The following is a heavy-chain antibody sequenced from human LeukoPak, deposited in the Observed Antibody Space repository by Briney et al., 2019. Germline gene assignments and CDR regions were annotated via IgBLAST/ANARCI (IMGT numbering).Heavy chain of an antibody. J-gene: IGHJ4*02. CDR3: ARGSLGSSDFDY. Sequence: GGSLRLSCAASGFTFDDYTMHWVRQAPGKGLEWVSLISWDGGSTYYADSVKGRFTISRDNSKNTLYLQMNSLRAEDTAVYYCARGSLGSSDFDYWGQGTLVTVSS. CDR2: ISWDGGST. CDR1: GFTFDDYT. D-gene: IGHD3-10*01. V-gene: IGHV3-43*01.